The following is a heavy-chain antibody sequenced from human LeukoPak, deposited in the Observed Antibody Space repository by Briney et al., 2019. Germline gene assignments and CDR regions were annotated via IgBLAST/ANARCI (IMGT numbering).Heavy chain of an antibody. CDR1: GYTFTNYW. CDR3: ARGDYGDFRVFYTLFDY. CDR2: MYPGDSDT. Sequence: GESLKISCKGSGYTFTNYWIGWVRQMPGKGLEWTGIMYPGDSDTRYSPSFRGQVTISADKSISTAYLQWSSLKASDTAMYYCARGDYGDFRVFYTLFDYWGQGTLVTVSS. J-gene: IGHJ4*02. V-gene: IGHV5-51*01. D-gene: IGHD4-17*01.